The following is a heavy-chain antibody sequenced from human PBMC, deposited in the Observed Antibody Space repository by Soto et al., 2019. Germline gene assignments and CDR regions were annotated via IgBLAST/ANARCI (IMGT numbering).Heavy chain of an antibody. CDR1: GFSFSNAW. V-gene: IGHV3-15*07. CDR3: TTGSVERV. J-gene: IGHJ6*02. Sequence: EVQLVESGGDLVKPGGSLRLSCAASGFSFSNAWMNWVRQAPGKGLEWVGRIKRKSDGEATDYAGPVKGRFTVFGEDSKSALYMQMNSLKGDDTAAYYCTTGSVERVWGQGTTVTVS. CDR2: IKRKSDGEAT. D-gene: IGHD2-15*01.